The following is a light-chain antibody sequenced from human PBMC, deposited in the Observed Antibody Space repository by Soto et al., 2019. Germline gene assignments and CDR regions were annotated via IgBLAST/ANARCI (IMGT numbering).Light chain of an antibody. CDR2: GAS. CDR1: QSVSSSY. Sequence: EIVLTQSPGTLSLSPGERATLSCRASQSVSSSYLAWYQQKPGQAPRLLIYGASSRATGIPDRFSGSGSGTDFTLTISRLEPEDFAVYYCQQYGSSPGTLAQGTKVDIK. CDR3: QQYGSSPGT. V-gene: IGKV3-20*01. J-gene: IGKJ1*01.